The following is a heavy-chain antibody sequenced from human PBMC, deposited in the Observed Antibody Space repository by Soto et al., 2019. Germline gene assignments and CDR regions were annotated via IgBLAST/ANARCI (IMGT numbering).Heavy chain of an antibody. CDR3: ARDNRYNWNDEGWFDP. CDR2: MNPNSGHT. Sequence: QVQLVQSGAEVKKPGASVKVSCKASGYSFSDYDINWVRQATGQGPEWMGWMNPNSGHTGYAQKFKGSVTMTRNTVINTAYMEWSSLGSEDTAVYYCARDNRYNWNDEGWFDPWGQGTLVTVSS. D-gene: IGHD1-20*01. CDR1: GYSFSDYD. V-gene: IGHV1-8*01. J-gene: IGHJ5*02.